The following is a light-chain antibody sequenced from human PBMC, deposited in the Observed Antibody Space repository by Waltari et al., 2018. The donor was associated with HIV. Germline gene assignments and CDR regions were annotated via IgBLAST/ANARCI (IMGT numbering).Light chain of an antibody. Sequence: QPVLTQPTSESASPGQRIIISCSGTDSNVGSHYVYWYQQLPGGAPKLLLYRTDPRSSGVPDRFSGSKSGTSASLTISDLRSDDEGLYFCGAWDDNLSGVFGGGTKVTVL. CDR3: GAWDDNLSGV. J-gene: IGLJ2*01. CDR1: DSNVGSHY. V-gene: IGLV1-47*01. CDR2: RTD.